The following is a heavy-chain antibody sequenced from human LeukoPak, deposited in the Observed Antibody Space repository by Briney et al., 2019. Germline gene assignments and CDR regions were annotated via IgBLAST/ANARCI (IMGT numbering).Heavy chain of an antibody. CDR3: ARDRGEGIVGTFDY. Sequence: PSETLSLTCTVSGDSISNHYWSWNRQPPGKGLVWIGYIFYSGNTHYNPSLKSRVTMSVDTSKNQFSLRLSSVTPADTAVYYCARDRGEGIVGTFDYWGQGTLVTVSS. CDR1: GDSISNHY. CDR2: IFYSGNT. J-gene: IGHJ4*02. V-gene: IGHV4-59*11. D-gene: IGHD1-26*01.